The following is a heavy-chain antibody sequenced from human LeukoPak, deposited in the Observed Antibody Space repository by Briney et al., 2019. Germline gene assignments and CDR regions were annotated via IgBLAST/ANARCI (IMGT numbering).Heavy chain of an antibody. Sequence: GESLKISCKGSGYSFTSYWIGWVRQIPGKGLEWMGIIYPGNSDTRYSPSFQGQVTISADKSISTAYMQWSSLKASDIAMYDCAVELRGHFDYWGQGTLVTVSS. D-gene: IGHD1-26*01. CDR3: AVELRGHFDY. CDR1: GYSFTSYW. J-gene: IGHJ4*02. V-gene: IGHV5-51*01. CDR2: IYPGNSDT.